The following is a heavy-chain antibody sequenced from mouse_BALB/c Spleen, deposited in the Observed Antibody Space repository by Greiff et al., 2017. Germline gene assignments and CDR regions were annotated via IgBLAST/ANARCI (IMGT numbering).Heavy chain of an antibody. CDR3: TRSHITTVPYYALDY. V-gene: IGHV1S135*01. J-gene: IGHJ4*01. D-gene: IGHD1-1*01. Sequence: EVQLQQSGPELVKPGASVKLSCKASGYAFTSYNMYWVKQSPGKSLEWIGYIDPNNGGTNYNQKFKGKATLTVDKSSSTAYMHLSSLTSEDSAVYYCTRSHITTVPYYALDYWGQGTSVTVSS. CDR1: GYAFTSYN. CDR2: IDPNNGGT.